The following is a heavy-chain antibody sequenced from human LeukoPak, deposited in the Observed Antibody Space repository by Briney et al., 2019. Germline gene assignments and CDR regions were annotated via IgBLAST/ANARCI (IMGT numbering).Heavy chain of an antibody. J-gene: IGHJ3*02. V-gene: IGHV3-23*01. D-gene: IGHD4-11*01. CDR2: ISGSGDTI. CDR3: AKDRYSNYVNAFDM. CDR1: GFTFSRHA. Sequence: GGSLRSSCEAFGFTFSRHAMSWVRKGPGKGLEWVSTISGSGDTIYYADSVKGRFTISRDNYMNTVSLQMNSLRAEDTATYYCAKDRYSNYVNAFDMGGQGTMVAVSS.